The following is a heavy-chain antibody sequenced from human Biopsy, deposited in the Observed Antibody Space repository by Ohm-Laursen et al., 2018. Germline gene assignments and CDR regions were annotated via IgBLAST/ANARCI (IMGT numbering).Heavy chain of an antibody. J-gene: IGHJ4*02. CDR2: IWHDGDNK. V-gene: IGHV3-33*08. CDR3: ARDPPNSGYSRDF. D-gene: IGHD5-12*01. Sequence: SSLRLSCAASGFSFSTHAMHWVRQAPGRGLEWVAFIWHDGDNKFYADSVKGRFTISRDNSKNTVYLQMNNLSAGDTAAYFCARDPPNSGYSRDFWGQGTLTTVSS. CDR1: GFSFSTHA.